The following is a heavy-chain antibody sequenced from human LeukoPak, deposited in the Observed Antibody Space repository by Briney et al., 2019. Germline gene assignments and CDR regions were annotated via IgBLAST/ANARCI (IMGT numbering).Heavy chain of an antibody. CDR2: IVVGSGNT. D-gene: IGHD2-2*01. Sequence: ASVTVSCKASGFTFTSSAVQWVRQARGQRLEWIGWIVVGSGNTNYAQKFQERVTITRDMSTSTAYMELSSLRSEDTAVYYCAADRGYSPVVVPAAMVGYYYYGMDVWGQGTTVTVSS. V-gene: IGHV1-58*01. CDR3: AADRGYSPVVVPAAMVGYYYYGMDV. CDR1: GFTFTSSA. J-gene: IGHJ6*02.